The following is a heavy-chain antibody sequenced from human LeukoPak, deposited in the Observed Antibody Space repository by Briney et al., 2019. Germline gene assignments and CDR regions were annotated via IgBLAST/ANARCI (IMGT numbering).Heavy chain of an antibody. Sequence: GESLKISCKGSGYSFTSYWIGWVRQMPGKGLEWMGIIYPGDSDTRYSPSFQGQVTISADKSISTAYLQWSSLKASDTAMYYCARARRWLQYDDAFDIWGQGTMVTVSS. D-gene: IGHD5-24*01. CDR2: IYPGDSDT. J-gene: IGHJ3*02. CDR3: ARARRWLQYDDAFDI. V-gene: IGHV5-51*01. CDR1: GYSFTSYW.